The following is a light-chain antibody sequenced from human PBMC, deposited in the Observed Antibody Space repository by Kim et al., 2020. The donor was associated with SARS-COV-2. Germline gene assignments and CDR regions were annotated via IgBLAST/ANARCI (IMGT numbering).Light chain of an antibody. Sequence: QAGLTQPPSVSKGLRETATLTCTGNSNNVGDEGAGWLQQHQGHPPKLLFYRNNNRPSGISERLSASRSGNTASLTFTGLQPEDEADYYCSAWDRSLGAWVFGGGTQLTVL. CDR2: RNN. J-gene: IGLJ2*01. V-gene: IGLV10-54*01. CDR3: SAWDRSLGAWV. CDR1: SNNVGDEG.